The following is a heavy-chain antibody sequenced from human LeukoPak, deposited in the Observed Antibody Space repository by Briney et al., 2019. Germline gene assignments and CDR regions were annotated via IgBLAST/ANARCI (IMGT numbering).Heavy chain of an antibody. CDR1: GYTFTGYY. CDR2: MNPNSGNT. V-gene: IGHV1-8*03. J-gene: IGHJ6*03. Sequence: GASVKVSCKASGYTFTGYYIHWVRQAPGQGLEWMGWMNPNSGNTGYAQKFQGRVTITRNTSISTAYMELSSLRSEDTAVYYCARVYSSSWYYYYYMDVWGKGTTVTVSS. D-gene: IGHD6-13*01. CDR3: ARVYSSSWYYYYYMDV.